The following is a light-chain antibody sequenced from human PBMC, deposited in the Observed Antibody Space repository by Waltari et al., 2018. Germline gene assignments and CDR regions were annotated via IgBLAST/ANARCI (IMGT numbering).Light chain of an antibody. J-gene: IGLJ2*01. CDR2: EVS. Sequence: QSALTQPASVSGSPGQSITISCTGTSSAVGGYNYVPWYQQHPDKAPKLMIYEVSNRPSGVSNRFSGSKSGNTASLTISGLQAEDEADYYCSSYTSSGTLVVFGGGTKLTVL. V-gene: IGLV2-14*01. CDR1: SSAVGGYNY. CDR3: SSYTSSGTLVV.